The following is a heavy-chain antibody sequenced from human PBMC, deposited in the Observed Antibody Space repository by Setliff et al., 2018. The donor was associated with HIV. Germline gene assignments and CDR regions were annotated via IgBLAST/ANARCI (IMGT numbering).Heavy chain of an antibody. V-gene: IGHV4-59*12. CDR2: INHSGST. J-gene: IGHJ4*02. D-gene: IGHD4-17*01. CDR1: GGSISSYY. CDR3: ARYDYGDFDY. Sequence: SETLSLTCTVSGGSISSYYWSWIRQPPGKGLEWIGYINHSGSTDYNPSLKSRVTISVDTSKNKFSLNLSSVTAADTAVYYCARYDYGDFDYWGQGTPVTVSS.